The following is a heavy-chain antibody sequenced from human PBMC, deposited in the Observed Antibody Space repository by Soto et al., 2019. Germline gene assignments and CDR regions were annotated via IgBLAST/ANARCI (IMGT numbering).Heavy chain of an antibody. CDR3: ATVLPAAIQVGMDV. V-gene: IGHV3-48*03. Sequence: GSLRLSCAASGFTFSSYEMNWVRQSPWKGLEWVSYISSSGSTIYYADSVKGRFTISRDNAKNSLYLQMNSLRAEDTAVYYCATVLPAAIQVGMDVWGQGTTVTVSS. D-gene: IGHD2-2*02. CDR2: ISSSGSTI. CDR1: GFTFSSYE. J-gene: IGHJ6*02.